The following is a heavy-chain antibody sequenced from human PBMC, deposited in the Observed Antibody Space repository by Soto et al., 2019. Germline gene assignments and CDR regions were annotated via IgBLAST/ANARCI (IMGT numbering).Heavy chain of an antibody. Sequence: EVQLLESGGGLVQPGGSLRLSCAASGFTFSSYAMSWVRQAPGKGLEWVSGISGSGDSTYYADSVKGRFTISRHNSKNTLYLQMNSLRAEDTAVYYCAKGVPGIAVAGTGYFQHWGQGTLVTVSS. V-gene: IGHV3-23*01. D-gene: IGHD6-19*01. CDR1: GFTFSSYA. CDR3: AKGVPGIAVAGTGYFQH. CDR2: ISGSGDST. J-gene: IGHJ1*01.